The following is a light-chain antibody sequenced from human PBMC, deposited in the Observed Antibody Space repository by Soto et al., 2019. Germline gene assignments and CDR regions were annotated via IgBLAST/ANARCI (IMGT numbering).Light chain of an antibody. CDR3: QQFNYWPPWT. V-gene: IGKV3-15*01. CDR1: QRISNN. CDR2: GAS. Sequence: VVMTQSPATLSVSPGESVTLSCRASQRISNNVAWYQQRPGQPPRLLIYGASTRASGVPARFSGSGFGADCTLTISGLQSEDVAIYYCQQFNYWPPWTFGQRTKVDIK. J-gene: IGKJ1*01.